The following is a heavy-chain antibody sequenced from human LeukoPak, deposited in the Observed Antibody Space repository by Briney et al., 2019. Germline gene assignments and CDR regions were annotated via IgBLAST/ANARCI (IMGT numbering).Heavy chain of an antibody. J-gene: IGHJ4*02. Sequence: ASVKVSCKASGYTFSGKYIHWMRQAPGQRFEWMGWINPNNGDTNYAQKFQGRVTMTRDTSISTAYLELSRLRSDDTAVYYCARDPGAQIYAGTLANDYWGQGTLVTVSS. CDR3: ARDPGAQIYAGTLANDY. V-gene: IGHV1-2*02. CDR1: GYTFSGKY. CDR2: INPNNGDT. D-gene: IGHD6-13*01.